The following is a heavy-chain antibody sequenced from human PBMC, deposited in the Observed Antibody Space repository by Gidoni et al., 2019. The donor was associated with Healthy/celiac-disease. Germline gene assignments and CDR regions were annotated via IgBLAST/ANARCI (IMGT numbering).Heavy chain of an antibody. J-gene: IGHJ4*02. CDR2: IKSKTDGGTT. V-gene: IGHV3-15*01. CDR1: GFTFSNAW. D-gene: IGHD6-19*01. CDR3: TTDLNSGWYFDY. Sequence: GSLRLSCAASGFTFSNAWMSWVRQAPGKGLEWVGRIKSKTDGGTTDYAAPVKGRFTISRDDSKNTLYLQMNSLKTEDTAVYYCTTDLNSGWYFDYWGQGTLVTVSS.